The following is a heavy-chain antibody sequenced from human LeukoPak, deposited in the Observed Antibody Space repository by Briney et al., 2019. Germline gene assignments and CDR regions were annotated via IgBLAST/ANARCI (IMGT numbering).Heavy chain of an antibody. V-gene: IGHV4-61*02. D-gene: IGHD3-3*01. CDR3: ARNLEITIFGVVILDYFDY. J-gene: IGHJ4*02. Sequence: SQTLSLTCTVSGGSISSGSCYWSWIRQPAGKGLEWIGRIYTSGSSNYNPSLKGRVTISVDTSKNQFSLKLSSVTAADTAVYYCARNLEITIFGVVILDYFDYWGQGTLVTVSS. CDR1: GGSISSGSCY. CDR2: IYTSGSS.